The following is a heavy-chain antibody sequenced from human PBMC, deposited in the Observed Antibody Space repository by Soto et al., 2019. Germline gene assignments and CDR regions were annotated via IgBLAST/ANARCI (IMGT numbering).Heavy chain of an antibody. Sequence: GGSLRLSCAASGFTFSSYAMHWVRQAPGKGLEYVSAISSNGGSTYYADSVKGRFTISRDNSKNTLYLQMGSLRAEDMAVYYCARGVLRYFDWLPYFDYWGQGTLVTVSS. D-gene: IGHD3-9*01. V-gene: IGHV3-64*02. J-gene: IGHJ4*02. CDR2: ISSNGGST. CDR1: GFTFSSYA. CDR3: ARGVLRYFDWLPYFDY.